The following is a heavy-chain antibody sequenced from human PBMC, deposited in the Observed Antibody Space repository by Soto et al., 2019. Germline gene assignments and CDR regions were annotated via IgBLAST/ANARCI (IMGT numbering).Heavy chain of an antibody. CDR3: ARLAGSGWSYYYYYYMDV. V-gene: IGHV4-34*01. CDR2: INHSGST. J-gene: IGHJ6*03. D-gene: IGHD6-19*01. CDR1: GGSFSGYY. Sequence: PSETLSLTCAVYGGSFSGYYWSWIRQPPGKGLEWIGEINHSGSTNYNPSLKSRVTISVDTSKNQFSLKLSSVTAADTAVYYCARLAGSGWSYYYYYYMDVWGKGTTVTVSS.